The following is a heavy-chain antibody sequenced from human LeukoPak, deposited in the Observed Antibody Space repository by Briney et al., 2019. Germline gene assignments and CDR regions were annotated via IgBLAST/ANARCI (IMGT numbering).Heavy chain of an antibody. CDR2: IKQDGSEK. J-gene: IGHJ4*02. D-gene: IGHD6-19*01. CDR1: GFTFSSYW. V-gene: IGHV3-7*01. Sequence: GGSLRLSCAASGFTFSSYWMSWVRQAPGKGLEWVANIKQDGSEKYYVDSVKGRFTISRDNAKNSLYLQMNSLRAEDTAVYYCAREGYSSGPELDYWGQGTLVTVSS. CDR3: AREGYSSGPELDY.